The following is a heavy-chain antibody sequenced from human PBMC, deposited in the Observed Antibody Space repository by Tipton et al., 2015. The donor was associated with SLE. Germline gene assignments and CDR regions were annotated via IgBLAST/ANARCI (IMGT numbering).Heavy chain of an antibody. J-gene: IGHJ6*03. V-gene: IGHV4-34*01. CDR1: GGSFSGYY. D-gene: IGHD6-25*01. CDR2: INHSGST. Sequence: TLSLTCAVYGGSFSGYYWSWIRQTPGKGLEWIGEINHSGSTYYNPSLKSRVTISIDTSKNQFSLKLSSVTAADTAVYYCARGLGTYSSGWRYYYYYMDVWGKGTTVTVSS. CDR3: ARGLGTYSSGWRYYYYYMDV.